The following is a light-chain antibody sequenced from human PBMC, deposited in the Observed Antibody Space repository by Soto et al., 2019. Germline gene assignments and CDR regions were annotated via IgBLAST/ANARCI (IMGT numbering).Light chain of an antibody. CDR3: QQYGSSPRT. Sequence: DIQMTQSPSSLSASVVDRVTITCRASQSISSYLNWYQQKPGKAPKLLIYGASTLQGGVPSRFSGSGSGTDFTLTISRLEPEDFAVYYCQQYGSSPRTFGQGTKVDIK. J-gene: IGKJ1*01. CDR1: QSISSY. V-gene: IGKV1-39*01. CDR2: GAS.